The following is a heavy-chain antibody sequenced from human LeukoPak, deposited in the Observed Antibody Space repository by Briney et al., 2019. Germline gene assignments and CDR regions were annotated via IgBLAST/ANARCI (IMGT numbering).Heavy chain of an antibody. J-gene: IGHJ3*02. Sequence: PSETLSLTCTVSDDSISSSSHYWDWIRQPPGKGLEWIGSIYYSGSTSYNPSLKSRVTISLDTSKNQLSLKLGSVTAADTAVYYCARGRLDKRAFDIWGQGTMVTVSS. V-gene: IGHV4-39*07. CDR3: ARGRLDKRAFDI. D-gene: IGHD3-9*01. CDR1: DDSISSSSHY. CDR2: IYYSGST.